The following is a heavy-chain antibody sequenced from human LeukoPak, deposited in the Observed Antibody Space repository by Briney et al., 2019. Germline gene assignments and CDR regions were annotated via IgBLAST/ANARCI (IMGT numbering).Heavy chain of an antibody. Sequence: PGGSLILSCAASGFTFSSYAMSWVRQAPGKGLEWIGEINHSGSTNYNPSLKSRVTISVDTSKNQFSLRLSSVTAADTAVYYCARPGSSTSQNWFDPWGQGTLVTVSS. J-gene: IGHJ5*02. CDR1: GFTFSSYA. V-gene: IGHV4-34*01. D-gene: IGHD2-2*01. CDR3: ARPGSSTSQNWFDP. CDR2: INHSGST.